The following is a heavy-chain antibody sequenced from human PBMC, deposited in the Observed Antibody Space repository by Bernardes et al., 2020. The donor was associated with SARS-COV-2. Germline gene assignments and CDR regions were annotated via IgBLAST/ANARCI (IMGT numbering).Heavy chain of an antibody. CDR1: GYIFTDYY. J-gene: IGHJ6*02. D-gene: IGHD3-22*01. Sequence: ASVKVSCKASGYIFTDYYLQWVRQAPGQGLEWMGWINPNTGDTKTAQRFQGRVTMTRDTSTSTAYLELSRLTSDDTAVYYCARDDVYYQNYYDYYNGMDVWGHGTKVTVS. CDR2: INPNTGDT. V-gene: IGHV1-2*02. CDR3: ARDDVYYQNYYDYYNGMDV.